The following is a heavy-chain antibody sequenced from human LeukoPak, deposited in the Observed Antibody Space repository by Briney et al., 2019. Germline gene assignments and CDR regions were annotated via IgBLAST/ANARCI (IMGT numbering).Heavy chain of an antibody. V-gene: IGHV4-59*08. CDR2: IYYSGST. D-gene: IGHD3-10*01. J-gene: IGHJ3*02. Sequence: PSETLSLTCTVSGGSISSYYWSWIRQPPGKGLEWIGYIYYSGSTNYNPSLKSRVTISVDTSKNQFSLKLSSVTAADTAVYYCARVWRITMVRGVITDAFDIWGQGTMVTVSS. CDR3: ARVWRITMVRGVITDAFDI. CDR1: GGSISSYY.